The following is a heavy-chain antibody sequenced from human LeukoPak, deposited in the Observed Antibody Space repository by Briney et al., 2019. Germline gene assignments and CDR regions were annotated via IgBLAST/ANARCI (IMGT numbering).Heavy chain of an antibody. J-gene: IGHJ3*02. CDR2: IYYSGST. V-gene: IGHV4-59*08. CDR3: ASTSSYAFNI. Sequence: SETLSLTCTVSGGSISSYYWSWIRQPPGKGLEWIGYIYYSGSTNSNPSLKSRVTISVDTSKNQLSLKVRSVTAADTAVYYCASTSSYAFNIWGQGTMVTVSS. CDR1: GGSISSYY.